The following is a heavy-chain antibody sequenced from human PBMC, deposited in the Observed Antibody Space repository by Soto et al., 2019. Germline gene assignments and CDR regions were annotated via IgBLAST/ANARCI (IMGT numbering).Heavy chain of an antibody. Sequence: QVQLVQSGAEVKKPGSSVKVSCKASGGTFSSYAISWVRQAPGQGLEWMGGIIPIFGTANYAQKFQGRVTITADKSTSTAYTELSSLRSEDTAVYYCARVGGSSSSGYYYYGMDVWGQGTTVTVSS. J-gene: IGHJ6*02. CDR3: ARVGGSSSSGYYYYGMDV. V-gene: IGHV1-69*06. CDR1: GGTFSSYA. CDR2: IIPIFGTA. D-gene: IGHD6-6*01.